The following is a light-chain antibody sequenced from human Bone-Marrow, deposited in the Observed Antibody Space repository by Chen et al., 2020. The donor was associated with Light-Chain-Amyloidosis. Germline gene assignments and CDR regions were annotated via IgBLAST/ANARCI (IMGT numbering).Light chain of an antibody. Sequence: DIQMTQSPSYLSASIGDRVTLTCRASLGITNSLAWYQQKPGTAPKLLLYGASRLESGVPSRFSGSGSGTDYTLTISSLQPEDFATYFCQQFYTTPYTFGQGTKLDIK. CDR3: QQFYTTPYT. CDR1: LGITNS. J-gene: IGKJ2*01. CDR2: GAS. V-gene: IGKV1-NL1*01.